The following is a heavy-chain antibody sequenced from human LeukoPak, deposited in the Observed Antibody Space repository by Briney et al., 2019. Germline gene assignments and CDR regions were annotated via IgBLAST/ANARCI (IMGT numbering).Heavy chain of an antibody. V-gene: IGHV4-59*01. CDR2: IYYSGST. J-gene: IGHJ4*02. CDR1: GFTFNDYA. CDR3: AYGGGYNSG. D-gene: IGHD3-22*01. Sequence: LSCAAPGFTFNDYAMYWIRQPPGKGLEWIGYIYYSGSTNYSPSLKSRVTISIDTSKNQLSLKLRSVTAADTAVYYCAYGGGYNSGWGQGTLVTVSS.